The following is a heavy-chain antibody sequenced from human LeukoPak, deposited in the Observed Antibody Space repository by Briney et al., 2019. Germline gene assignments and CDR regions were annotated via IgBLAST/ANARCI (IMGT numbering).Heavy chain of an antibody. V-gene: IGHV3-74*01. CDR2: INSDGSST. CDR1: GFTFSSYW. CDR3: ASVEPLYLIPDY. J-gene: IGHJ4*02. D-gene: IGHD1-14*01. Sequence: GGSLRPSCAASGFTFSSYWMHWVRQAPGKGLVWVSRINSDGSSTSYADSVKGRFTISRDNAKNTLCLQMNSLRVEDTAVYFCASVEPLYLIPDYWGQGTLVTVSS.